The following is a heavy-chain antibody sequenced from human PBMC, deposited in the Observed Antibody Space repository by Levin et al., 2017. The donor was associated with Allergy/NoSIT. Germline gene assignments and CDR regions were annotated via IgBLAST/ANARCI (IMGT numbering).Heavy chain of an antibody. J-gene: IGHJ4*02. CDR2: IYSGGST. CDR1: GFTVSSNY. Sequence: GESLKISCAASGFTVSSNYMSWVRQAPGKGLEWVSVIYSGGSTYYADSVKGRFTISRDNSKNTLYLQMNSLRAEDTAVYYCASYPDTCWGQGTLVTVSS. CDR3: ASYPDTC. V-gene: IGHV3-53*01. D-gene: IGHD3-16*01.